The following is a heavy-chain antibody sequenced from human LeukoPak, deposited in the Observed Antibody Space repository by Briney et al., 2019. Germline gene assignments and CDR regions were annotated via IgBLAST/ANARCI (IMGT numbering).Heavy chain of an antibody. D-gene: IGHD6-13*01. Sequence: ASVKVSCKASGYTFTSYHIHWVRQAPGQGLEWMGRINPYSGDTNFAQKFQGRVTMTRDTSINTAYMDLSSLTPDDTAVYFCARDQGSLTRSWYTGYWGQGTQVTVSS. CDR2: INPYSGDT. V-gene: IGHV1-2*06. CDR1: GYTFTSYH. CDR3: ARDQGSLTRSWYTGY. J-gene: IGHJ4*02.